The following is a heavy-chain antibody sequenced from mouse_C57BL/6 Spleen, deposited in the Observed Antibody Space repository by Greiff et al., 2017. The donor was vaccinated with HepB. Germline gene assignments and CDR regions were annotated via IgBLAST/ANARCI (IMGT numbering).Heavy chain of an antibody. CDR2: INPSNGGT. V-gene: IGHV1-53*01. D-gene: IGHD2-4*01. CDR3: ARGRGDYDYDRNAMDY. J-gene: IGHJ4*01. CDR1: GYTFTSYW. Sequence: QVQLQQPGTELVKPGASVKLSCKASGYTFTSYWMHWVKQRPGQGLEWIGNINPSNGGTNYNEKFKSKATLTVDKSSSTAYMQLSSLTSEDYAVYYCARGRGDYDYDRNAMDYWGQRTSVTVSS.